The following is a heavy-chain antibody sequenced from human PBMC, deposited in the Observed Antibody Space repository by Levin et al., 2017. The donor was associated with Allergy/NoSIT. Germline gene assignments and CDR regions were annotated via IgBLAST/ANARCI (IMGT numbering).Heavy chain of an antibody. D-gene: IGHD6-6*01. Sequence: GGSLRLSCAASGFTFSSYGMHWVRQAPGKGLEWVAVIWYDGSNKYYADSVKGRFTISRDNSKNTLYLQMNSLRAEDTAVYYCARGIYSSSSSMYYYYGMDGWGQGTTVTVSS. CDR3: ARGIYSSSSSMYYYYGMDG. CDR2: IWYDGSNK. CDR1: GFTFSSYG. J-gene: IGHJ6*02. V-gene: IGHV3-33*01.